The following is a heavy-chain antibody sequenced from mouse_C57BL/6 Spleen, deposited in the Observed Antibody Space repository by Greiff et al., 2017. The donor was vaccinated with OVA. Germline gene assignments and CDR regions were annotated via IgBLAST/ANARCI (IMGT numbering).Heavy chain of an antibody. CDR1: GYTFTSYT. CDR3: ARELRAMDY. V-gene: IGHV1-4*01. J-gene: IGHJ4*01. Sequence: VQLQQSGAELARPGASVKLSCKASGYTFTSYTMHWVKQRPGQGLEWIGYINPSSGYTNYNQKFKDKATLTEDKSSSTAYMQLSSLTSEDSAVDCCARELRAMDYWGQGTSVTVSS. D-gene: IGHD3-2*02. CDR2: INPSSGYT.